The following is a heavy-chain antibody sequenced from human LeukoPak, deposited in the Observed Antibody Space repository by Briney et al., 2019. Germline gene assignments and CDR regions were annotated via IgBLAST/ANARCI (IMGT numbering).Heavy chain of an antibody. D-gene: IGHD1-1*01. CDR1: GFTFSSYA. CDR3: ARSEGKSVLDY. CDR2: ISSSSSYI. J-gene: IGHJ4*02. V-gene: IGHV3-21*01. Sequence: GGSLRLSCATSGFTFSSYAMHWVRQAPGKGLEWVSSISSSSSYIYYADSVKGRFTISRDNAKNSLYLQMNSLRAEDTAVYYCARSEGKSVLDYWGQGTLVTVSS.